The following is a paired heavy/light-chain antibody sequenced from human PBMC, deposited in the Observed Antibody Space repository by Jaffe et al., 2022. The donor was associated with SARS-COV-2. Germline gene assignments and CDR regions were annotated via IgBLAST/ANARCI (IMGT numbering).Heavy chain of an antibody. V-gene: IGHV1-46*01. CDR2: INPSGGRT. Sequence: QVQLVQSGAEVKKPGASVKVSCKASGYTFTSYYIHWVRQAPGQGLEWMGIINPSGGRTNYAQKFQGRVTMTRDTSTSTVYMELSSLRSEDTAIYYCARDGIDRTYYDFLGGYYTGIEGPGGGGFYWGQGTLVTVSS. CDR1: GYTFTSYY. CDR3: ARDGIDRTYYDFLGGYYTGIEGPGGGGFY. D-gene: IGHD3-3*01. J-gene: IGHJ4*02.
Light chain of an antibody. CDR1: QSVSSY. Sequence: EIVLTQSPATLSLSPGERATLSCRASQSVSSYLAWYQQKPGQAPRLLIYDASNRATGIPARVSGSGSGTDFTLTISSLEPEDFAVYYCQQSSNWPITFGGGTKVEIK. CDR3: QQSSNWPIT. V-gene: IGKV3-11*01. J-gene: IGKJ4*01. CDR2: DAS.